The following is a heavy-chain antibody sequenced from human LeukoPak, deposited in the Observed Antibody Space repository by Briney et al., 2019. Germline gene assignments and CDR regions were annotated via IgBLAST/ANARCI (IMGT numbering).Heavy chain of an antibody. V-gene: IGHV3-53*05. CDR1: GFTVSSNY. Sequence: GGSLRLSCAASGFTVSSNYMSGVRQAPGKGLEWVSVVYSGGSTYYADSVTGRFTISRDSSKNTLSLQMNSLRAEDTAVYYCAKGRMTTVTRIWWGQGTLVTASS. J-gene: IGHJ4*02. D-gene: IGHD4-17*01. CDR3: AKGRMTTVTRIW. CDR2: VYSGGST.